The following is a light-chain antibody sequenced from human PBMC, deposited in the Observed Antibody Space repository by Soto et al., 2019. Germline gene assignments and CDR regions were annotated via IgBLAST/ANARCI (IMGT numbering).Light chain of an antibody. CDR1: QTISSW. V-gene: IGKV1-5*03. CDR3: QRYDSFRT. Sequence: DIQMTQSPSTLSGSVGDRVTITCRASQTISSWLAWYQQKPGKVPKLLIYKASTLESGVPSRFSGSASGTEFTLTISSLQPDDFATYYCQRYDSFRTFGQGTKVDIK. CDR2: KAS. J-gene: IGKJ1*01.